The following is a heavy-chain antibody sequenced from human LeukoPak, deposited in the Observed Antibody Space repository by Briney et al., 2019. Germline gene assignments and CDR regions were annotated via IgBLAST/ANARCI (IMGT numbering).Heavy chain of an antibody. J-gene: IGHJ4*02. D-gene: IGHD3-22*01. Sequence: SETLSLTCAVYGGSFSGYYWSWIRQPPGTGLERIGEINHSGSTNYNPSLKSRVTISVDTSKNQFSLKLSSVTAADTAVYYCARAGYYDSSGYLYWGQGTLVTVSS. V-gene: IGHV4-34*01. CDR2: INHSGST. CDR1: GGSFSGYY. CDR3: ARAGYYDSSGYLY.